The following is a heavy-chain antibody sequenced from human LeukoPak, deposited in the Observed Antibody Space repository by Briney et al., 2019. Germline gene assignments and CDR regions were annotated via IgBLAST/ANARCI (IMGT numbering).Heavy chain of an antibody. Sequence: GASVKVSCKGSGYPFSSYGITWVRQAPGQGLEWVGWISAYNGNTRYGQNVQGRVTMTTETSTSTTYLELRNLRSDDTAVYFSASGAYYPFDFWGQGTLVTVSS. V-gene: IGHV1-18*01. CDR1: GYPFSSYG. CDR2: ISAYNGNT. D-gene: IGHD1-26*01. CDR3: ASGAYYPFDF. J-gene: IGHJ4*02.